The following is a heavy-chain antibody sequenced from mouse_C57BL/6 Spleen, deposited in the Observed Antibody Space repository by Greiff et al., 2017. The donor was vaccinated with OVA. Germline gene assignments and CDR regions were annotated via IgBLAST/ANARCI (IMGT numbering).Heavy chain of an antibody. D-gene: IGHD3-3*01. J-gene: IGHJ2*01. Sequence: VQLQQPGAELVKPGASVKLSCKASGYTFTSYWMQWVKQRPGQGLEWIGEIDPSDSYTNYNQKFKGKATLTVDTSSSTAYMQLSSLTSEDSAVYYCARAGGRDFDYWGKGTTLTVSS. CDR3: ARAGGRDFDY. V-gene: IGHV1-50*01. CDR1: GYTFTSYW. CDR2: IDPSDSYT.